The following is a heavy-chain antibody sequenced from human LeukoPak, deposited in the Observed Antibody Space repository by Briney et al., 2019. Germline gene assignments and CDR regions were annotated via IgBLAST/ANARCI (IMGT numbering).Heavy chain of an antibody. Sequence: ASVKVSCKPSGYTFTGYYMHWVRQAPGQGLEWMGWINPNSGGTNYAQKFQGRVTMTRDTSISTAYMELSRLRSDDTAVYYCARVDYYGSGSYYVDYWGQGTLVTVSS. CDR2: INPNSGGT. V-gene: IGHV1-2*02. D-gene: IGHD3-10*01. CDR1: GYTFTGYY. CDR3: ARVDYYGSGSYYVDY. J-gene: IGHJ4*02.